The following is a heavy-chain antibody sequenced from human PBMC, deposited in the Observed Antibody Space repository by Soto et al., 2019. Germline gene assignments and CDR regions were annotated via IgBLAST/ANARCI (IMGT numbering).Heavy chain of an antibody. J-gene: IGHJ6*03. V-gene: IGHV3-48*01. CDR1: GFILSDCA. CDR3: ARDLSWGSNWYYYMDV. D-gene: IGHD7-27*01. Sequence: GGSLRLSCAASGFILSDCAMNWVRQAPGKGLEWVSYISSSSSVIDYADSVKGRFTVSRDNARNSLYLQMNSLRAEDTAVYYCARDLSWGSNWYYYMDVWGKGTTVTVS. CDR2: ISSSSSVI.